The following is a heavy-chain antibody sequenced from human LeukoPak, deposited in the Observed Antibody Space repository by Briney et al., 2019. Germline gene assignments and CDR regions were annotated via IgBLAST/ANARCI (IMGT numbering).Heavy chain of an antibody. Sequence: GRSLRLSCAASGFTFSSYGMHWVRQAPGKGLEWVAVISYDGSNKYYADSAKGRFTISRDNSKNTLYLQMNSLRAEDTAVYYCEAIGYSSGWSPGWGQGTLVTVSS. CDR3: EAIGYSSGWSPG. V-gene: IGHV3-30*03. D-gene: IGHD6-19*01. CDR1: GFTFSSYG. CDR2: ISYDGSNK. J-gene: IGHJ4*02.